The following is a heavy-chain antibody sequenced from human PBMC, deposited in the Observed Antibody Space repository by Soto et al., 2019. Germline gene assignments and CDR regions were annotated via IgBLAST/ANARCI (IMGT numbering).Heavy chain of an antibody. V-gene: IGHV3-9*01. CDR3: AKGMTTVTTPPFDY. J-gene: IGHJ4*02. CDR1: GFTFDDYA. Sequence: GGSLRLSCAASGFTFDDYAMHWVRQAPGKGLEWVSGISWNSGSIGYADSVKGRFTISRDNAKNSLYLQMNSLRAEDTALYYCAKGMTTVTTPPFDYWGQGTLVTVSS. D-gene: IGHD4-17*01. CDR2: ISWNSGSI.